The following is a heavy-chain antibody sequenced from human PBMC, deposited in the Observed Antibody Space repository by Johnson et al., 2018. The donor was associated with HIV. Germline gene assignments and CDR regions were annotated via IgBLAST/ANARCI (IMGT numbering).Heavy chain of an antibody. Sequence: VQLVESGGGLEQPGRSLRLSCAASGFTFDDYAMHWVRQPPGKGLEWVSGISWNSGTIGYADSVKGRFTISRDNAKNSLFLQMNSLRAEDTALYYCAKDLINSGIDPQAFDIWGQGTMVSVSS. CDR1: GFTFDDYA. J-gene: IGHJ3*02. V-gene: IGHV3-9*01. CDR3: AKDLINSGIDPQAFDI. CDR2: ISWNSGTI. D-gene: IGHD1-26*01.